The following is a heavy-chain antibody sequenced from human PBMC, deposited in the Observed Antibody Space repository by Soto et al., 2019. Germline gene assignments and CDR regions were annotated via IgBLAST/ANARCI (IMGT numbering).Heavy chain of an antibody. CDR2: ISAYNGNT. CDR1: GYTFTIYG. J-gene: IGHJ4*02. V-gene: IGHV1-18*01. Sequence: ASVKVSCKASGYTFTIYGIIWVRQAPGQGLEWMGWISAYNGNTNYAQKLQGRVTMTTDTSTSTAYMELRSLRSDDTAVYYCARGGCSGGSCYWPPDYWGQGTLVTVSS. CDR3: ARGGCSGGSCYWPPDY. D-gene: IGHD2-15*01.